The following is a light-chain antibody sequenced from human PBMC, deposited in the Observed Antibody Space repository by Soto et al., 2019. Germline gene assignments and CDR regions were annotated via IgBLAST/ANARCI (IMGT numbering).Light chain of an antibody. V-gene: IGKV1-33*01. CDR3: QQFDSLPLVT. CDR2: DAS. CDR1: QDISNS. Sequence: DIQMTQSPSSLSASVGDRVTITCQASQDISNSLNWYQQKPGKAPKLLIYDASNLETGVPSRFSGSGSGTDFTFTISSLQPEDIATYYCQQFDSLPLVTFGPGTKVDVK. J-gene: IGKJ3*01.